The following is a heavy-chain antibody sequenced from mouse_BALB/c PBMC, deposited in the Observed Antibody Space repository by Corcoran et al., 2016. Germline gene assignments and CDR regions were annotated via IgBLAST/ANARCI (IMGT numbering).Heavy chain of an antibody. CDR2: INTYTGEP. CDR1: GYTFTNYG. V-gene: IGHV9-3-1*01. CDR3: ARRGGNYYRYFDV. Sequence: QIQLVQSGPELKKPGETVKISCKASGYTFTNYGMNWVKQAPGKGLKWMGWINTYTGEPTYADDFKGRFAFSLETSASTAYLQINNLKNEDTATYFCARRGGNYYRYFDVWGAGTTVTVSS. D-gene: IGHD2-1*01. J-gene: IGHJ1*01.